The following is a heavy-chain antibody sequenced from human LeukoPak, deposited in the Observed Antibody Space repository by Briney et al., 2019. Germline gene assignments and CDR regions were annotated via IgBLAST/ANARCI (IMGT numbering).Heavy chain of an antibody. V-gene: IGHV3-48*01. CDR2: ISSSRSTI. CDR3: AREYCSSTSCLYDY. D-gene: IGHD2-2*01. Sequence: GGSLRLSCAASGFAFSSYAMNWVRQAPGKGLEWVSYISSSRSTIYYADSVKGRFTISRDNAKNSLYLQMNSLRAEDTAVYYCAREYCSSTSCLYDYWGQGTLVTVSS. J-gene: IGHJ4*02. CDR1: GFAFSSYA.